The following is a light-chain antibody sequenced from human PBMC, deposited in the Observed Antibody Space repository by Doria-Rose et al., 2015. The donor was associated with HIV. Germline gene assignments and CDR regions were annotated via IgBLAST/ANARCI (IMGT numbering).Light chain of an antibody. CDR2: EAS. CDR1: QGIGDH. CDR3: QQLKSYPFT. J-gene: IGKJ3*01. Sequence: SFLSASVGDRVTITCRASQGIGDHLAWYQQKPGKAPNLLIYEASTLLGGVPSRFSGSGPGTEFSLTINSLQSEDFAAYYCQQLKSYPFTFGPGTRVDIK. V-gene: IGKV1-9*01.